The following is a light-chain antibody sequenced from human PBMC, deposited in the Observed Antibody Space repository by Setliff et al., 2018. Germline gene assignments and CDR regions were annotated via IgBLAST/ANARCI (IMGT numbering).Light chain of an antibody. Sequence: QSVLTQPPSVSAAPRQKVTISCSGSSSNIGSSYVSWYQQVPGTAPKLLIYDNNKRPSGIPDRFAGSKSGASGTLGITGLQTGDEAEYYCATWDLSLRGVVFGGGTQLTVL. CDR2: DNN. CDR3: ATWDLSLRGVV. J-gene: IGLJ2*01. V-gene: IGLV1-51*01. CDR1: SSNIGSSY.